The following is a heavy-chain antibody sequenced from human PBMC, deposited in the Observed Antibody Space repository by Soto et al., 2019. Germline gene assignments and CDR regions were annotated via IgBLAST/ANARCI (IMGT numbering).Heavy chain of an antibody. D-gene: IGHD3-10*02. CDR2: ISGSGGST. CDR1: GLTFSSYA. J-gene: IGHJ5*02. CDR3: AKDQLYIRGVIHNWFDP. Sequence: EVQLLESGGGLIQPGGSLRLSCAASGLTFSSYAMSWVRQAPGKGLEWVSAISGSGGSTYYADSVKGRFTISRDNSKPTMYLQMNSLRAEDTGVYYCAKDQLYIRGVIHNWFDPWGQGTLVTVSS. V-gene: IGHV3-23*01.